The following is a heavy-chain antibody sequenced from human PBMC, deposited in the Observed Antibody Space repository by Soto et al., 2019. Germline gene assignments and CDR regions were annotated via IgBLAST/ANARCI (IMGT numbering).Heavy chain of an antibody. J-gene: IGHJ5*02. CDR2: ISYDGSNK. CDR1: GFTFSSYG. Sequence: QVQLVESGGGVVQPGRSLRLSCAASGFTFSSYGMHWVRQAPGKGLEWVAVISYDGSNKYYADSVKGRFTISRDNSKNTLYLQMNSLRAEDTAVYYCAKDGGYCSGGSCYNWFDPWGQGTLVTVSS. D-gene: IGHD2-15*01. CDR3: AKDGGYCSGGSCYNWFDP. V-gene: IGHV3-30*18.